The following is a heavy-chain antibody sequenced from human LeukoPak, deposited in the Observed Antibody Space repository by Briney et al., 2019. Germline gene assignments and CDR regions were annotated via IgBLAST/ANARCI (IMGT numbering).Heavy chain of an antibody. CDR1: GGSFSGYY. Sequence: ASETLSLTCAVYGGSFSGYYWSWIRQPPGKGLEWIGEINHSGSTYYNPSLKSRVTISVDRSKNQFSLKLSSVTAADTAVYYCARTPDSRGDAFDIWGQGTMVTVSS. V-gene: IGHV4-34*01. CDR3: ARTPDSRGDAFDI. J-gene: IGHJ3*02. D-gene: IGHD3-22*01. CDR2: INHSGST.